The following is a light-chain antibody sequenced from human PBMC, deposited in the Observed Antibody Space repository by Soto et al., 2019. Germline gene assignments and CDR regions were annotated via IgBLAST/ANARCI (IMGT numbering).Light chain of an antibody. CDR1: SSNIGGNS. V-gene: IGLV1-51*01. CDR3: GSWDSSLSAYD. J-gene: IGLJ1*01. CDR2: DDN. Sequence: QSVLTQPPSVSAAPGQKVTISCSGSSSNIGGNSVSWYQQLPGTAPKLLIYDDNKRPSGIPDRFSGSKSGTSATLGITGFQTGDEADYYCGSWDSSLSAYDFGTGTQATVL.